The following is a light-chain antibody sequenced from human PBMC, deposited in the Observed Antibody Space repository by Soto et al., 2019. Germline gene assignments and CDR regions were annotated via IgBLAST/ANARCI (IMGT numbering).Light chain of an antibody. CDR1: QSISSY. V-gene: IGKV3-11*01. CDR2: DAS. Sequence: ETVLTQSPATLSLSPGERATLSCRASQSISSYLAWYQQKPGQAPRLLIYDASNRATGIPARFSGSGSGTDFTLTISSLEPEDFAVYYCQQRSNWTPITFGQGTRLEI. CDR3: QQRSNWTPIT. J-gene: IGKJ5*01.